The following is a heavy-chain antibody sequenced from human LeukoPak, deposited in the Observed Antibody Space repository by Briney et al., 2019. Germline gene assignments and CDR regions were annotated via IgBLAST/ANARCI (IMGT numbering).Heavy chain of an antibody. CDR1: GGYFSGYY. V-gene: IGHV4-34*01. D-gene: IGHD3-22*01. CDR2: INHSGST. J-gene: IGHJ5*02. Sequence: PSETLSLTWAVYGGYFSGYYWSWIRQPPGKGLEWIAEINHSGSTNYNPSLKSRVTISVDTSKNQFSLKLSSVTAADTAVYYCARRADSSGYGPWGQGTLVTVSS. CDR3: ARRADSSGYGP.